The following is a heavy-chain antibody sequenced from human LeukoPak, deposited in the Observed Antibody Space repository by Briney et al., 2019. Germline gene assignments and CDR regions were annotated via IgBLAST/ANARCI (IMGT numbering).Heavy chain of an antibody. CDR3: ARETPYGSGSYPFDY. D-gene: IGHD3-10*01. V-gene: IGHV4-38-2*02. CDR1: GYSISSGYY. Sequence: NPSETLSLTCTVSGYSISSGYYWGWIRQPPGKGLEWIGSIYHSGRTFYNPSLKSRVTISVDTSKNQFSLKLTSVTAADTAVYYCARETPYGSGSYPFDYWGQGILVTVSS. CDR2: IYHSGRT. J-gene: IGHJ4*02.